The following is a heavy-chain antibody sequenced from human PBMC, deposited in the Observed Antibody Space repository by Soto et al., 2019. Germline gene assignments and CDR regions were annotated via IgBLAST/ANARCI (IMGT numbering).Heavy chain of an antibody. CDR1: GVSFSHNY. V-gene: IGHV4-34*01. D-gene: IGHD3-16*01. Sequence: QVQLHQWGPVLLKPSQTLPLTCAVYGVSFSHNYCTCIRQPPGKGLAWIGEINRVGTVFYNPSLASRGTLATDTSNKQCSLRLTSVTAADTAVDYCVYHDESGDVFDVTVEGTRDIVSS. J-gene: IGHJ3*01. CDR3: VYHDESGDVFDV. CDR2: INRVGTV.